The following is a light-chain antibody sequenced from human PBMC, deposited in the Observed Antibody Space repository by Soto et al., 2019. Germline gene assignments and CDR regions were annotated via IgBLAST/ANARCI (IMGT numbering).Light chain of an antibody. CDR2: KAS. Sequence: IQLTQYSSTLSGSVGDRAPITCRATQTISTSLAWYQQIPGRAPKLLIYKASILDTGVPSRFSGSGSGTEFTLTISSLQPDDFATYYCQQYKTYSTFGQGTKVDIK. CDR1: QTISTS. CDR3: QQYKTYST. V-gene: IGKV1-5*03. J-gene: IGKJ1*01.